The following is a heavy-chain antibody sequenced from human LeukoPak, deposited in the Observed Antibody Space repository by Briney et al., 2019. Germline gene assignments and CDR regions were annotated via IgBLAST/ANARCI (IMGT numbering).Heavy chain of an antibody. D-gene: IGHD6-13*01. CDR3: ARLVGSSWYREVLRGRDY. Sequence: GGSLRLSCAASGFTFSNYGMHWVRQAPGKGLEWVAFIRYDGINKYYTDSVKGRFTISRDNSKNTVFLQMNSLRAEDTAVYYCARLVGSSWYREVLRGRDYWGQGTLVTVSS. CDR1: GFTFSNYG. CDR2: IRYDGINK. V-gene: IGHV3-30*02. J-gene: IGHJ4*02.